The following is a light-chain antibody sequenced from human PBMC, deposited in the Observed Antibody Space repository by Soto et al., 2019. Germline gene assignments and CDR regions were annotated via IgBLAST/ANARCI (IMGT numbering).Light chain of an antibody. V-gene: IGKV3-20*01. CDR1: KSVSSTS. CDR3: HQYGSSPWT. CDR2: GAS. J-gene: IGKJ1*01. Sequence: EVVLTQSPGTRSLSPGERANLSCRASKSVSSTSLAWYQQKPGQAPRLLIYGASNRAAGIPDRFSGSGSGTDFTLTITRLEPEDFAVYFCHQYGSSPWTFGQGTKVEI.